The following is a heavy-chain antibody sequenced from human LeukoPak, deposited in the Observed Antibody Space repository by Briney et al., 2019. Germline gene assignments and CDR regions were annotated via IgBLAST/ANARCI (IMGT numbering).Heavy chain of an antibody. CDR2: IIPTFGTA. J-gene: IGHJ6*02. CDR1: GGTFSSYA. V-gene: IGHV1-69*13. D-gene: IGHD2-2*01. CDR3: ARGCSSTSCYLYYYYGMDV. Sequence: SVKVSCKASGGTFSSYAISWVRQAPGQGLEWMGGIIPTFGTANYAQKFQGRVTITADESTSTAYMELSSLRSEDTAVYYCARGCSSTSCYLYYYYGMDVWGQGTTVTVSS.